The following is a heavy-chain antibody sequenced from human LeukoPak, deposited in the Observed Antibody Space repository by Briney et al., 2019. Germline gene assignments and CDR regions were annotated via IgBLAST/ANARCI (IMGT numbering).Heavy chain of an antibody. V-gene: IGHV4-34*01. J-gene: IGHJ5*02. CDR2: INHSGST. CDR1: GGSFSGYY. Sequence: SETLSLTCAVYGGSFSGYYWSWIRQPPGKGLEWIGEINHSGSTNYNPSPKSRVTISVDTSKNQFSLKLSSVTAADTAVYYCARSAIAAAGTWWFDPWGQGTLVTVSS. CDR3: ARSAIAAAGTWWFDP. D-gene: IGHD6-13*01.